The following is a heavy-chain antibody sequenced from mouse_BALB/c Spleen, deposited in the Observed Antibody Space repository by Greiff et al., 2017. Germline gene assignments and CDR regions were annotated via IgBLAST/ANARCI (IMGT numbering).Heavy chain of an antibody. V-gene: IGHV5-9-3*01. CDR1: GFTFSSYA. Sequence: EVKLVESGGGLVKPGGSLKLSCAASGFTFSSYAMSWVRQTPEKRLEWVATISSGGSYTYYPDSVKGRFTISRDNAKNTLYLQMSSLRSEDTAMYYCARSDNFDYWGQGTTLTVSS. CDR2: ISSGGSYT. CDR3: ARSDNFDY. J-gene: IGHJ2*01.